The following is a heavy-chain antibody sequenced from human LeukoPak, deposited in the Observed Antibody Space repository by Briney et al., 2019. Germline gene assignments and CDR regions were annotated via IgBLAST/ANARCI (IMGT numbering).Heavy chain of an antibody. J-gene: IGHJ6*03. CDR1: GYTLTSYY. Sequence: ASVKVSCKASGYTLTSYYLHWVRQAPGQGLEWLGWINLNGGGTLSAQKFQGRVTMTRDASISTAYMELSGLRSDDTAVYYCATRCTNGVCYKAYYMDVWGKGTTVTVSS. CDR3: ATRCTNGVCYKAYYMDV. V-gene: IGHV1-2*02. CDR2: INLNGGGT. D-gene: IGHD2-8*01.